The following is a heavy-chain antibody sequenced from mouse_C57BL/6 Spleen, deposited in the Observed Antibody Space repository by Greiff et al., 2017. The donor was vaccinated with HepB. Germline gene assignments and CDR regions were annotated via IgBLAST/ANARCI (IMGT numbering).Heavy chain of an antibody. CDR3: ARRRSYGSSYAWFAY. D-gene: IGHD1-1*01. Sequence: EVQLQQSGPELVKPGASVKIPCKASGYTFTDYNMDWVKQSHGKSLEWIGEINPNNGGTIYNQKFKGKATLSVDKSSSTAYMELRSLTSEYTAVYYGARRRSYGSSYAWFAYWGQGTLVTVSA. CDR1: GYTFTDYN. CDR2: INPNNGGT. V-gene: IGHV1-18*01. J-gene: IGHJ3*01.